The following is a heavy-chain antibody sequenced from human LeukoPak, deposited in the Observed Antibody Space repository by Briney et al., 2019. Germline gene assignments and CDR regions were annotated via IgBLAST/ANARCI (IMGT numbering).Heavy chain of an antibody. V-gene: IGHV3-23*01. D-gene: IGHD3-10*01. CDR1: GFTFISYS. CDR2: ISGSGGST. J-gene: IGHJ3*02. Sequence: GSLLLSCAASGFTFISYSMSWVRPAPAKRLQWVSAISGSGGSTYYADSVKGRFTISRNNSKNTLYLQMNSLRAEDTAVYYCAKDRKFGELPNAFDIWGQGTMVTVSS. CDR3: AKDRKFGELPNAFDI.